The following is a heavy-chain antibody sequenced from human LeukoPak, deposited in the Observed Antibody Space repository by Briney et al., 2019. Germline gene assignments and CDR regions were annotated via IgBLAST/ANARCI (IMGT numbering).Heavy chain of an antibody. CDR3: ARDRKRGYYYYMDV. V-gene: IGHV4-34*01. CDR1: GGSFSGYY. J-gene: IGHJ6*03. CDR2: INHSGST. Sequence: PSETLSLTCAVYGGSFSGYYWSWIRQPPGKGLEWIGEINHSGSTNYNPSLKSRVTISVDTSKSQFSLKLSSVTAADTAVYYCARDRKRGYYYYMDVWGKGTTVTVSS.